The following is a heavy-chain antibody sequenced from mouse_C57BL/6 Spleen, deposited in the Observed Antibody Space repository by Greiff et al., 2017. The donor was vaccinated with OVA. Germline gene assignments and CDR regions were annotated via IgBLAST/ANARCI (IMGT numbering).Heavy chain of an antibody. D-gene: IGHD1-1*01. CDR3: ARSPNYYGSRYYFDY. CDR2: INPNNGGT. CDR1: GYTFTDYY. V-gene: IGHV1-26*01. J-gene: IGHJ2*01. Sequence: EVQLQQSGPELVKPGASVKISCKASGYTFTDYYMNWVKQSHGKSLEWIGDINPNNGGTSYNQKFKGKATLTVDKSSSTAYMELRSLTSEDSAVYYCARSPNYYGSRYYFDYWGQGTTLTVSS.